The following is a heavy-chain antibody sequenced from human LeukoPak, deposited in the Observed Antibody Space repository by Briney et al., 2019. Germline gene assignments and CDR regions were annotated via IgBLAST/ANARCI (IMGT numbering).Heavy chain of an antibody. V-gene: IGHV3-33*01. CDR2: IWYGGSNN. J-gene: IGHJ4*02. D-gene: IGHD6-19*01. CDR1: GFTFSSYG. CDR3: ARRAVADFDY. Sequence: GGSLRLSCAASGFTFSSYGMHWVRQAPGKGLEWVAVIWYGGSNNYYADSVKGRFTISRDNSKNTLYLQMNSLRAEDTAVYYCARRAVADFDYWGQGTLVTVSS.